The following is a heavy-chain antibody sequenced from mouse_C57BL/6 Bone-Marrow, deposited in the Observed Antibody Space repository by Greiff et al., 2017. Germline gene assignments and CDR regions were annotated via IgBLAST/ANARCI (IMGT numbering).Heavy chain of an antibody. CDR3: TRDGYYGSRLDY. CDR2: ISSGGDYI. CDR1: GFTFSSYA. J-gene: IGHJ2*01. V-gene: IGHV5-9-1*02. D-gene: IGHD1-1*01. Sequence: EVPVVESGEGLVKPGGSLKLSCAASGFTFSSYAMSWVRQTPEKRLEWVAYISSGGDYIYYAGTVKGRFTISRDNARNPLYLQMSSLKSDDTAMDYFTRDGYYGSRLDYWGQGTTLTVSS.